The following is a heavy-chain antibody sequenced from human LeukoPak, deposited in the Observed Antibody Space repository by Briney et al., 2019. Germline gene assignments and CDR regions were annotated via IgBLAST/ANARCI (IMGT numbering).Heavy chain of an antibody. Sequence: SETLSLTCTVSGGSFSSYYWTWIRQPPGKGLEWIGSIYHSGSTYYNPSLKSRVTISVDTSKNQFSLKLSSVTAADTAVYYCARARLGGGYSSSWYPCWFDPWGQGTLVTVSS. CDR2: IYHSGST. V-gene: IGHV4-59*08. D-gene: IGHD6-13*01. J-gene: IGHJ5*02. CDR1: GGSFSSYY. CDR3: ARARLGGGYSSSWYPCWFDP.